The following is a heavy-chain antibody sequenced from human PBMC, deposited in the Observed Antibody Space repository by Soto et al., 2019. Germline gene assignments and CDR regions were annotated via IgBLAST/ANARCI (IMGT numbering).Heavy chain of an antibody. CDR3: ASLYGDPGGYYFEY. V-gene: IGHV4-30-2*01. CDR2: IYHSGST. D-gene: IGHD4-17*01. J-gene: IGHJ4*02. Sequence: QLQLQESGSGLVKPSQTLSLTCAVSGGSISSGGYSWSWIRQPPGKGLEWIGYIYHSGSTYYNPSLKSRVTISVDRSKNQVSLKLSSVTAADTAVYYCASLYGDPGGYYFEYWGQGTLVTVSS. CDR1: GGSISSGGYS.